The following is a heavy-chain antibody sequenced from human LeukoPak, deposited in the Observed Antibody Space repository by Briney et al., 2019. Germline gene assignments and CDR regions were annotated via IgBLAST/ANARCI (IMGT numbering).Heavy chain of an antibody. D-gene: IGHD3-10*01. V-gene: IGHV3-48*03. CDR2: ISSSGSTI. Sequence: GGSLRLSCAASGFTFSNYEMNWVRQAPGKGLEWVSYISSSGSTIYYADSVKGRFTISRDNAKNSLYLQMNSLRAEDTAVYYCARDPKTDFGEDWFDPWGQGTLVTVSS. J-gene: IGHJ5*02. CDR1: GFTFSNYE. CDR3: ARDPKTDFGEDWFDP.